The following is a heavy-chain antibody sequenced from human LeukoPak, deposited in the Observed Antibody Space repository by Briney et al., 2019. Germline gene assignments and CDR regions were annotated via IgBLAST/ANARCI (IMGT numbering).Heavy chain of an antibody. Sequence: RGSLRLSCEASGFTFKDYYMSWIRQAPGKGLEWVSYISSGGDTIKYADSVKGRFTISRDNAKNSLYLQMNSLRAEDTAVYYCAREKGGYYGSGSRFDLWGRGALGTVSS. V-gene: IGHV3-11*01. J-gene: IGHJ2*01. CDR2: ISSGGDTI. D-gene: IGHD3-10*01. CDR1: GFTFKDYY. CDR3: AREKGGYYGSGSRFDL.